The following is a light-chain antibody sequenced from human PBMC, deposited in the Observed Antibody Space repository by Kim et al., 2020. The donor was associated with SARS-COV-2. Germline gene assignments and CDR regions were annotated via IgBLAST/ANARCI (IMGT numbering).Light chain of an antibody. CDR1: SSDVGGYNY. Sequence: QSALTQPRSVPGSPGQSVTISCTGTSSDVGGYNYVSWYQQHPGKAPKLMIYDVSKRPSGVPDRFSGSKSGNTASLTISGLQAEDEADYYCCSYAGSYTVVFGGGTQLTVL. CDR2: DVS. V-gene: IGLV2-11*01. CDR3: CSYAGSYTVV. J-gene: IGLJ2*01.